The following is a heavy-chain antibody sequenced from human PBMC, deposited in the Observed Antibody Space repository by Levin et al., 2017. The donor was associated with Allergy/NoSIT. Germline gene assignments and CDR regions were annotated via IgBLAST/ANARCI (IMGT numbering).Heavy chain of an antibody. V-gene: IGHV3-30*18. J-gene: IGHJ4*02. Sequence: PGGSLRLSCAASGFTFSSYGMHWVRQAPGKGLEWVAVISYDGSKEYYADSVKGRFIISRDNSRNTLYLQMNSLRAEDTAVYYCAKEREAGATYFGYWGQGTLVTVSS. CDR2: ISYDGSKE. CDR3: AKEREAGATYFGY. CDR1: GFTFSSYG. D-gene: IGHD1-26*01.